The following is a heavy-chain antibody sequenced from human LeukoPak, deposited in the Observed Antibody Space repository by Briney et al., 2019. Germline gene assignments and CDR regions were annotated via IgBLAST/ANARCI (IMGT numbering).Heavy chain of an antibody. V-gene: IGHV4-30-4*08. D-gene: IGHD2-2*01. J-gene: IGHJ3*01. CDR3: AREVISPADSDGFDL. Sequence: SETLSLTCTVSGASIRNDNYSWSWVRQPPGEGLEWIGYIYYSGSAHYNPSLKSRVTISVDTSKNQFSLRLSSVTAADTAVYYCAREVISPADSDGFDLWGQGTMVTVSS. CDR1: GASIRNDNYS. CDR2: IYYSGSA.